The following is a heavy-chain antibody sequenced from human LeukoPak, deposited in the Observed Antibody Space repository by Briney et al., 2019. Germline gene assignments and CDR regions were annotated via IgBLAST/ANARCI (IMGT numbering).Heavy chain of an antibody. J-gene: IGHJ4*02. CDR3: ARGDDSSGNPLDY. CDR1: GFTFSSYG. Sequence: GGSLRLSCAASGFTFSSYGMHWVRQAPGKGLEWVAVIWYDGSNKYYADSVKGRFTISRDNSKNTLYLQMNSLRAEDTAVYYCARGDDSSGNPLDYWGQGTLVTVSS. CDR2: IWYDGSNK. V-gene: IGHV3-33*01. D-gene: IGHD3-22*01.